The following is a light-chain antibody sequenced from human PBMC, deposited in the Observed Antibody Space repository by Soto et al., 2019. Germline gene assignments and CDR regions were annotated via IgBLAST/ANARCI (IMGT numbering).Light chain of an antibody. J-gene: IGLJ3*02. CDR1: TSDVDGYNY. CDR3: SSYTRSNTGV. Sequence: QSALSQPASVSGSPGQSITISCTGTTSDVDGYNYVSWYQHHPGKAPKLMIYEVTNRPSGVSNRFSGSKSANTASLTISGLQAEDEADYYCSSYTRSNTGVFGGGTKVTVL. CDR2: EVT. V-gene: IGLV2-14*01.